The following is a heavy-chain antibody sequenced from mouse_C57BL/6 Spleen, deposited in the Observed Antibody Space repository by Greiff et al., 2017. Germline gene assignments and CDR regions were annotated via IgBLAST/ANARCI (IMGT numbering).Heavy chain of an antibody. CDR1: GYTFTSYW. CDR2: IDPSDSAT. V-gene: IGHV1-52*01. CDR3: ARELGRWYIDY. Sequence: QVQLKQPGAELVRPGSSVKLSCKASGYTFTSYWMHWVQQRPIQRLEWIGNIDPSDSATHYNQQFKDKATLTGYKSSSTAYMQLSSLTSEDSAGYYCARELGRWYIDYWGQGTTLTVSS. J-gene: IGHJ2*01. D-gene: IGHD4-1*01.